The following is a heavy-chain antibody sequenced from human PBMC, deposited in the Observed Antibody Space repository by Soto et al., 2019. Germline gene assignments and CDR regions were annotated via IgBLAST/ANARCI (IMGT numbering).Heavy chain of an antibody. CDR3: ATEKPRNYYYYGMDV. CDR2: ISAYNGNT. CDR1: GGTFSSYA. V-gene: IGHV1-18*01. Sequence: ASVKASCTASGGTFSSYAISWVRQSPEQGLEWMGWISAYNGNTNDAQKLQGRVTMTTDTSTSTAYMELRSLRSDDTAVYYCATEKPRNYYYYGMDVWGQGTTVTVSS. J-gene: IGHJ6*02.